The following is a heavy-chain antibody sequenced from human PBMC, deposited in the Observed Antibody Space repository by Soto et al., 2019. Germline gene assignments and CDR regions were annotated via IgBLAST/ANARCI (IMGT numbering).Heavy chain of an antibody. D-gene: IGHD3-3*01. J-gene: IGHJ4*02. Sequence: QITLKESGPTLVKPTQTLTLTYTFSGFSLSTSGVGVGWIRQPPGKALEWLALIYWDDDKGYSPSLKSRLTITKDTSKNQVVLTMTNMDPVDTATYYCAHQGSDFWSGYYDYWGQGTLVTVSS. CDR3: AHQGSDFWSGYYDY. CDR2: IYWDDDK. V-gene: IGHV2-5*02. CDR1: GFSLSTSGVG.